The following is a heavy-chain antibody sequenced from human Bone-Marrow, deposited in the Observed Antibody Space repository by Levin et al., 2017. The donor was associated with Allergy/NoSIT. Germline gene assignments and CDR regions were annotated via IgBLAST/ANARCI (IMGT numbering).Heavy chain of an antibody. CDR3: AKDLDSSWYNWFDP. CDR1: GFTFSSYA. CDR2: ISAGGGST. J-gene: IGHJ5*02. D-gene: IGHD6-13*01. V-gene: IGHV3-23*01. Sequence: LSLTCAASGFTFSSYAMSWVRQAPGKGLEWVSAISAGGGSTYYADSVKGRFTISRDNSKNTLYLQMNSLRAEDTAVYYCAKDLDSSWYNWFDPSGQGTLVTVSS.